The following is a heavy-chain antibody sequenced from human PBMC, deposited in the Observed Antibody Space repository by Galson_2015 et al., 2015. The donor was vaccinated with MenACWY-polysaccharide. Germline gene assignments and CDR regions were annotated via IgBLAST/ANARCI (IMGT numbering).Heavy chain of an antibody. Sequence: SLRLSCAASGFIFSDFRVNWVRQVPGKGLEWISYFRGSDGAIYYADSVKGRFTISRDSAKNSLFLQMNSLRDEDTSIYYCARDRNWAFDYSGQGTLVTVSS. D-gene: IGHD3-16*01. J-gene: IGHJ4*02. CDR3: ARDRNWAFDY. V-gene: IGHV3-48*02. CDR2: FRGSDGAI. CDR1: GFIFSDFR.